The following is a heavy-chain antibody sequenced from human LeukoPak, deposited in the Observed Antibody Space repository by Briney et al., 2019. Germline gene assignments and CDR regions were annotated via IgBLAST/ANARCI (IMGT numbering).Heavy chain of an antibody. CDR2: INSDGSST. Sequence: PGGSLRLSCAASGFPFSSYWMHWVRQAPGKGLVWVSRINSDGSSTSYADSVKGRFTISRDDAKNTLYLQMNSLRAEDTAVYYCARDSEGSRITIFGVVDYWGQGTLVTVSS. J-gene: IGHJ4*02. CDR3: ARDSEGSRITIFGVVDY. CDR1: GFPFSSYW. D-gene: IGHD3-3*01. V-gene: IGHV3-74*01.